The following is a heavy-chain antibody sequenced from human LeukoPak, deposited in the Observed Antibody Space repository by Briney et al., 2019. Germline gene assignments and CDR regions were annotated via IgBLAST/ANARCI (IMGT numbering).Heavy chain of an antibody. V-gene: IGHV1-2*02. D-gene: IGHD6-6*01. CDR2: INPNSGGT. CDR3: ASEGYSSSSGGLY. CDR1: GYTFTSYG. Sequence: ASVKVSCKASGYTFTSYGISWVRQAPGQGLEWMGWINPNSGGTNYAQKFQGRVTMTRDTSISTAYMELSRLRSDDTAVYYCASEGYSSSSGGLYWGQGTLVTVSS. J-gene: IGHJ4*02.